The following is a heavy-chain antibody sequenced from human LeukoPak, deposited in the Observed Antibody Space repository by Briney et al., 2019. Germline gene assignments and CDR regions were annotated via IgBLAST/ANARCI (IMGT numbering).Heavy chain of an antibody. CDR1: GFTFSSYW. CDR2: INSDGSST. J-gene: IGHJ4*02. V-gene: IGHV3-74*01. D-gene: IGHD2-2*01. CDR3: ARAGRGVAPAARRWVFDY. Sequence: GGSLRLSCAASGFTFSSYWMHWVRQAPGKGLVWVSRINSDGSSTSYADSVKGRFTISRDNAKNTLCLQMNSLRAEDTAVYYCARAGRGVAPAARRWVFDYWGQGTLVTVSS.